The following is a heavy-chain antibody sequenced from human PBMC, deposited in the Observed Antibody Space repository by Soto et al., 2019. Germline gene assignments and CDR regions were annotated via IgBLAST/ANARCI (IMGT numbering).Heavy chain of an antibody. CDR1: GGSISSYY. CDR2: IYYSGST. CDR3: ARGLYYYDSSGYYYFDY. Sequence: SETLSLTCTVSGGSISSYYWSWIRQPPGKGLEWIGYIYYSGSTNYNPSLKSRVTISVDTSKNQFSLKLSSVTAADTAVYYCARGLYYYDSSGYYYFDYWGQGTLVTVSS. J-gene: IGHJ4*02. V-gene: IGHV4-59*01. D-gene: IGHD3-22*01.